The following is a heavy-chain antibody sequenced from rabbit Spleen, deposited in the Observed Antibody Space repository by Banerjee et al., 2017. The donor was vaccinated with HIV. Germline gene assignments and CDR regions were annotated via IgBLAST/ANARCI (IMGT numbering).Heavy chain of an antibody. CDR1: GFSFSNKAV. CDR2: INIVTGKT. CDR3: ARDTSSSFSSYGMDL. D-gene: IGHD1-1*01. Sequence: QEQLVESGGGLVQPGGSLKLSCTASGFSFSNKAVMCWVRQAPGKGLEWIACINIVTGKTVYASWAKGRFTISKTSSTTVTLQMTSLTAADTATYFCARDTSSSFSSYGMDLWGPGTLVTVS. J-gene: IGHJ6*01. V-gene: IGHV1S45*01.